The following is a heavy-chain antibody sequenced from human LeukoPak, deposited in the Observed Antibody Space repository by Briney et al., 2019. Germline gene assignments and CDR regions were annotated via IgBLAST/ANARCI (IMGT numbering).Heavy chain of an antibody. D-gene: IGHD1-14*01. CDR3: ARDPDSGGGFDY. J-gene: IGHJ4*02. CDR2: INSDNSKI. Sequence: GGSLRLSCAAFGFTFRSYSMNWVRQAPGQGLEWLPYINSDNSKIYYADSVKGRFTISRDEAKNSLYLQMNSLRVEDTAVYYCARDPDSGGGFDYWGQGTLVTVSS. V-gene: IGHV3-48*01. CDR1: GFTFRSYS.